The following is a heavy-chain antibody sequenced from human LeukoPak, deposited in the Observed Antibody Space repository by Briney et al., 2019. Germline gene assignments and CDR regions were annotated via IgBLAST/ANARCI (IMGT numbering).Heavy chain of an antibody. CDR2: IYYSGST. J-gene: IGHJ6*03. Sequence: KPSETLSLTCTVSGGSISSYYWSWIRQPPGKGLEWIGYIYYSGSTNYNPSLKSRVTISVDTSKNQFSLKLSSVTAADTAVYYCARAGYLYYYMDVWGKGTTVTVSS. CDR3: ARAGYLYYYMDV. CDR1: GGSISSYY. D-gene: IGHD6-13*01. V-gene: IGHV4-59*01.